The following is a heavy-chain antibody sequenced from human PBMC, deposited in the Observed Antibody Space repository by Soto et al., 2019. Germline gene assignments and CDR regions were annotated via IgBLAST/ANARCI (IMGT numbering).Heavy chain of an antibody. CDR1: GYTFTGYY. V-gene: IGHV1-2*02. D-gene: IGHD3-3*01. Sequence: ASVKVSCKASGYTFTGYYMHWVRQAPGQGLEWMGWINPNSGGTNYAQKFQGRVTMTRDTSISTAYMELSRLRSDDTAVYYCADVTIFGPGRGLYGMDVWGQGTTVTVSS. CDR2: INPNSGGT. CDR3: ADVTIFGPGRGLYGMDV. J-gene: IGHJ6*02.